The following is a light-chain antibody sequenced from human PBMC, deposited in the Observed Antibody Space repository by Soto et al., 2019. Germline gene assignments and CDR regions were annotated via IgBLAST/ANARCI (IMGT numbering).Light chain of an antibody. V-gene: IGKV3-20*01. CDR3: QQYGASPLT. Sequence: IVLTQSPGTLSLSSGERATLSCRASQSVSSTSLAWYQQKPGQAPRLLIYDASSRATGIPDRFSGSGSGTAFTLTISRLEPEDLAVYYCQQYGASPLTFGGGTKVEIK. CDR2: DAS. CDR1: QSVSSTS. J-gene: IGKJ4*01.